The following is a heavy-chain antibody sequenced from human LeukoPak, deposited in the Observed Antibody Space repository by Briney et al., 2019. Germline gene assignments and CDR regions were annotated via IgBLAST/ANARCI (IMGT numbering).Heavy chain of an antibody. V-gene: IGHV3-48*01. Sequence: PGGSLRLSCTASGFTLSNYWMNWVRRAPGKGLEWVSYISSSSSTIYYADSVKGRFTISRDNAKNSLYLQMNSLRAEDTAVYYCARDSQPLLGYDILTGYGFDLWGRGTLVTVSS. J-gene: IGHJ2*01. CDR1: GFTLSNYW. CDR3: ARDSQPLLGYDILTGYGFDL. CDR2: ISSSSSTI. D-gene: IGHD3-9*01.